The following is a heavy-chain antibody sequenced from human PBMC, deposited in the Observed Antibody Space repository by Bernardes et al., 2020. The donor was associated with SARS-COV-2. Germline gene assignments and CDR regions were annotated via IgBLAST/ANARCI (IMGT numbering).Heavy chain of an antibody. D-gene: IGHD2-2*01. CDR1: GDSMSRHY. J-gene: IGHJ5*02. CDR3: ARDQLPTGGWFDP. Sequence: TLSLTCSVSGDSMSRHYWTWIRQPPGKGLEWIGYVYDSVTTKYSLSFRSRATISIDVSRSQFSLTLKSVTTADSGLYFCARDQLPTGGWFDPWGQGTLVTVSS. CDR2: VYDSVTT. V-gene: IGHV4-59*11.